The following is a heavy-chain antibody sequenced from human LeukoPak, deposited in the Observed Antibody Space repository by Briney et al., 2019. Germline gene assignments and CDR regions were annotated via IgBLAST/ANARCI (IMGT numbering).Heavy chain of an antibody. J-gene: IGHJ4*02. CDR1: GXTFSSYG. V-gene: IGHV3-30*03. CDR2: ISYDGSNK. Sequence: GGSLRLSCAASGXTFSSYGMHWVRQAPGKGLEWVAVISYDGSNKYYADSVKGRFTISRDNSKNTLYLQMNSLRAEDTAVYYCATELGIAAAGTDEDYWGQGTLVTVSS. CDR3: ATELGIAAAGTDEDY. D-gene: IGHD6-13*01.